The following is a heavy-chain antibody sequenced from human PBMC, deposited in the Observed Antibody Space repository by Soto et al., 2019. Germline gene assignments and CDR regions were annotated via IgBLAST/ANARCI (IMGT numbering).Heavy chain of an antibody. D-gene: IGHD3-22*01. V-gene: IGHV3-53*02. CDR3: AREDVSSSGYSPRFN. Sequence: EVQLVETGGGLIQPGGSLRLSCAASGFTVSSNYMSWVRQAPGKGLEWVSVIYSGGSTYYADSVKGRFTISRDNAKSTLYLQMNSLRAEDTAVYYCAREDVSSSGYSPRFNWGQGTLVTVSS. CDR1: GFTVSSNY. J-gene: IGHJ4*02. CDR2: IYSGGST.